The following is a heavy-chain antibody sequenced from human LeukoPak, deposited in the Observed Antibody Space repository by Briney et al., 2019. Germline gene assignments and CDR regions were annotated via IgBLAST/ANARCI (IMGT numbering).Heavy chain of an antibody. J-gene: IGHJ4*02. V-gene: IGHV4-59*01. Sequence: SETLSLTCTVSGGSISSYYWSWIRQPPGKGLEWIGYIYYSGSTNYNPSLKSRVTISVDTSKNQFSLKLSSVAAADTAVYYCARGFGGVIVTGGDYWGQGTLVTVSS. CDR3: ARGFGGVIVTGGDY. D-gene: IGHD3-16*02. CDR2: IYYSGST. CDR1: GGSISSYY.